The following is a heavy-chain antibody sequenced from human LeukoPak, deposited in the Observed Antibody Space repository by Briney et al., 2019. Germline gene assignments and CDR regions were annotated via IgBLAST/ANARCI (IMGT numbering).Heavy chain of an antibody. CDR3: ARDYGGSSSFDY. J-gene: IGHJ4*01. D-gene: IGHD4-23*01. CDR2: INPNGDDT. V-gene: IGHV3-64*02. CDR1: GFIFSDYS. Sequence: GGSLRLSCTASGFIFSDYSMHWVRQAPGKGLEYVSAINPNGDDTYYADSVKGRFTISRDNAKNSLYLQMHSLRAEDTAVYYCARDYGGSSSFDYWGQGTLVTVSS.